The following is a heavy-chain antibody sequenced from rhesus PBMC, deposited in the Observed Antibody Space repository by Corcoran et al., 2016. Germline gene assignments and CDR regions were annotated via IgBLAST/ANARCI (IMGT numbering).Heavy chain of an antibody. CDR2: LSGSGGSP. J-gene: IGHJ3*01. V-gene: IGHV4-173*01. CDR1: GGSISSNY. Sequence: QLQLQESGPGLVKPSETLSLTCAVSGGSISSNYWSWIRQPPGKGLEWIGLLSGSGGSPDSNPSLKSRVTISTDTSKNQFSLKLSSVTAADTAVYYCASNSGSWNLGDAFDFWGQGLRVTVSS. CDR3: ASNSGSWNLGDAFDF. D-gene: IGHD6-25*01.